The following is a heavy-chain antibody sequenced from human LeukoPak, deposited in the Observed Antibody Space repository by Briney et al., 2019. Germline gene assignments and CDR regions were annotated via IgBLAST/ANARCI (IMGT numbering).Heavy chain of an antibody. J-gene: IGHJ4*02. CDR1: GFTFSSYG. Sequence: GGSLRLSCAASGFTFSSYGMHWVRQAPGKGLEWVTMISYDGSNKYYADSVKGRLTVTRDNSKNTLYLQMDSLRTEDTAVYYCARARWASILSGACSDWGQGALVTVSS. CDR3: ARARWASILSGACSD. D-gene: IGHD3-10*01. V-gene: IGHV3-30*03. CDR2: ISYDGSNK.